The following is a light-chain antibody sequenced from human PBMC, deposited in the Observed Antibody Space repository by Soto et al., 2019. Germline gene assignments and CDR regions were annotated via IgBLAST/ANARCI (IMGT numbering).Light chain of an antibody. CDR2: DAS. J-gene: IGKJ5*01. CDR1: QDISNY. CDR3: QQYYNLPPIT. V-gene: IGKV1-33*01. Sequence: DIQMTQSPSSLSASLGDRATITCQASQDISNYLKWYQQKPGKATQLLIYDASNLETEVPSRFSGSGSVTDFTFTISSLQPEDIATDYCQQYYNLPPITFGQGTLLEIK.